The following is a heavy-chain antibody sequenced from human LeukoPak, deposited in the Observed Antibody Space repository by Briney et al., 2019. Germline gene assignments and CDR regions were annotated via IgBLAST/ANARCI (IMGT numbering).Heavy chain of an antibody. D-gene: IGHD3-3*01. CDR2: MYSGGST. V-gene: IGHV3-66*01. CDR1: GFTVSSNS. Sequence: PGGSLRLSCTVSGFTVSSNSMSWVRQAPGKGLEWVSVMYSGGSTYYADSVKGRFTISRENSKNKLYLQMNSLRAEDTAVYYCARSTFLPYEYYYMDVWGKGTTVTISS. CDR3: ARSTFLPYEYYYMDV. J-gene: IGHJ6*03.